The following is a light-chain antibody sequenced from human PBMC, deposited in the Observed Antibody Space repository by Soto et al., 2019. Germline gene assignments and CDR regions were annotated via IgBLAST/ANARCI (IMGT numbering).Light chain of an antibody. CDR2: GAS. J-gene: IGKJ1*01. CDR3: QEYNCAPRT. CDR1: QGISTN. V-gene: IGKV1-27*01. Sequence: DIQMTQSPSSLSASIGDRVTITCRASQGISTNLDWHQQKPGKAPTLLIYGASALQSGVPSRFSAGGSWTDFTLTISSLQPADVASYYWQEYNCAPRTFGQGTMLEI.